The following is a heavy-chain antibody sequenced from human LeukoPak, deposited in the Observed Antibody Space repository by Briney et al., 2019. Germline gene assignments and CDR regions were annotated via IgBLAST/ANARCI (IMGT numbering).Heavy chain of an antibody. CDR3: ARGEAGYSGYSVDY. J-gene: IGHJ4*02. Sequence: HSGRSLRLSCAASGFTFSSYGMHWVRQAPGKGLEWVAVIWYGGSNKYYADSVKGRFTISRDNSKNTLYLQMNSLRAEDTAVYYCARGEAGYSGYSVDYWGQGTLVTVSS. CDR1: GFTFSSYG. V-gene: IGHV3-33*08. D-gene: IGHD5-12*01. CDR2: IWYGGSNK.